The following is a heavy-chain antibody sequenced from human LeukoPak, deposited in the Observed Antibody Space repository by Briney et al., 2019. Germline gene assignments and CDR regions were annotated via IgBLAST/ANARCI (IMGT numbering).Heavy chain of an antibody. CDR1: GYTFTSYG. Sequence: RASVKVSCKASGYTFTSYGISWVRQAPGQGLEWMGWISAYNGNTNYAQKLQGRVTMTTDTSTSAAYMELRSLRSDDTAVYYCARRHWTAAGTNWFDPWGQGTLVTVSS. D-gene: IGHD6-13*01. CDR3: ARRHWTAAGTNWFDP. CDR2: ISAYNGNT. V-gene: IGHV1-18*01. J-gene: IGHJ5*02.